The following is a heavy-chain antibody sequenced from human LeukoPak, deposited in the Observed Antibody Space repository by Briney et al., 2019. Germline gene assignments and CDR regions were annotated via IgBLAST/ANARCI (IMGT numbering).Heavy chain of an antibody. J-gene: IGHJ4*02. Sequence: GGSLRLSCAASGFTFSSYWMTWVRQAPGKGLEWVANIKQDGSDKYYVDSVRGRFTISRDNAKNLLYLQMNDLRAEDTAVYYCAKNRGSGYYSDYWGQGTLVTVSS. CDR1: GFTFSSYW. CDR3: AKNRGSGYYSDY. D-gene: IGHD3-3*01. V-gene: IGHV3-7*01. CDR2: IKQDGSDK.